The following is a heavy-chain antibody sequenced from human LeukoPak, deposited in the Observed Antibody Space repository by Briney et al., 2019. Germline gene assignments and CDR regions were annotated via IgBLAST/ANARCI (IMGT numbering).Heavy chain of an antibody. CDR2: INHSGST. CDR3: ARTRGIRGEWLLPPRLYYHYYYGMDV. V-gene: IGHV4-34*01. Sequence: SETLSLTCAVYGGSFSGYYWSWIRQPPGKGLEWIGEINHSGSTNYNPSLKSRVTISVDTSKNQFSLKLSSVTAADTAVYYCARTRGIRGEWLLPPRLYYHYYYGMDVWGQGTTVTVSS. CDR1: GGSFSGYY. D-gene: IGHD3-3*01. J-gene: IGHJ6*02.